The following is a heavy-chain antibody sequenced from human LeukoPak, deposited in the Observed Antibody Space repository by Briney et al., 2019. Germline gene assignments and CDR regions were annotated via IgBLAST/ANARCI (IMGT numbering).Heavy chain of an antibody. V-gene: IGHV3-7*01. CDR2: IKQDGSEK. D-gene: IGHD3-3*01. CDR3: ARDEASDFWSGYLYYYGMDV. J-gene: IGHJ6*02. Sequence: GGSLRLSCVASGFTFSSYWMSWVRQAPGKGLEWVANIKQDGSEKYYVDSVKGRFTISRDNTKNSLYLQMSSLRGEETALYFCARDEASDFWSGYLYYYGMDVWGQGTTVTVSS. CDR1: GFTFSSYW.